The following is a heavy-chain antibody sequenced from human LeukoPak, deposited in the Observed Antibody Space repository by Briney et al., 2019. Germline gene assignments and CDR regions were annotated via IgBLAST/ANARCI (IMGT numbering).Heavy chain of an antibody. CDR3: ARDCVMVRGVNDWFDP. CDR1: GCTLRSYS. J-gene: IGHJ5*02. CDR2: ISSSSSTI. D-gene: IGHD3-10*01. V-gene: IGHV3-48*02. Sequence: GGSLTLSCPGTGCTLRSYSINWVRPAPGKGLEWVSYISSSSSTIYYADSVKGPFTISRENAKNSLYLQMNSLGDEDTAVYYCARDCVMVRGVNDWFDPGGQGTLVTVS.